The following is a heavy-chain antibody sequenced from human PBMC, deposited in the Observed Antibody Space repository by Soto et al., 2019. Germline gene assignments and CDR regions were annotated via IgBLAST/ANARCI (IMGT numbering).Heavy chain of an antibody. CDR1: GASVSDYY. J-gene: IGHJ3*02. Sequence: WETLSLTCTVSGASVSDYYWNWIRQPPGKGLEWIGYIHYTGSSNYNPSLKSRVTMSVDTSKNHFSLWMTSVTAADTAVYYCARWGEPAVKAFDIWGQGTMVTVSS. CDR3: ARWGEPAVKAFDI. V-gene: IGHV4-59*02. D-gene: IGHD2-21*01. CDR2: IHYTGSS.